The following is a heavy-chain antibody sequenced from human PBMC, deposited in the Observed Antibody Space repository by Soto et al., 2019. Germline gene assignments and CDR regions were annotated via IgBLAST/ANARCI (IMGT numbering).Heavy chain of an antibody. Sequence: QVQLVQSGGEVKKPGASVKVSCKTSGYTFINYGITWVRQAPGQGLEWMGWISTFNGNTNYAQKFQGRVTMTRDTSTTTAYMERRTLRSDDTAMYYCTTENTGTRPTVALAFWGQGTLVTVSS. CDR1: GYTFINYG. CDR2: ISTFNGNT. V-gene: IGHV1-18*04. D-gene: IGHD6-19*01. J-gene: IGHJ4*02. CDR3: TTENTGTRPTVALAF.